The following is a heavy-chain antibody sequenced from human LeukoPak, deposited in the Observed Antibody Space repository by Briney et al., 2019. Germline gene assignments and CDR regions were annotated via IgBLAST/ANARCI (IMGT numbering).Heavy chain of an antibody. V-gene: IGHV1-2*06. CDR3: ARVNCGGGSCYFAGGGLNV. Sequence: ASVKVSCKASGYTFTDFYMHWVRQAPGQGLEWMGRISPKSGGTNYAQRFQGRVTMTRDTSINTVSMELSSLTSDDTAVYYCARVNCGGGSCYFAGGGLNVWGQGTTVIVSS. CDR1: GYTFTDFY. J-gene: IGHJ6*02. CDR2: ISPKSGGT. D-gene: IGHD2-15*01.